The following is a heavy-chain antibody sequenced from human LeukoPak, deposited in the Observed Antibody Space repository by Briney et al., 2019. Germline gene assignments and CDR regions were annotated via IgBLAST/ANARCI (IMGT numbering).Heavy chain of an antibody. V-gene: IGHV3-30-3*01. CDR3: ARDSNYYDSSGYPPGDY. D-gene: IGHD3-22*01. CDR2: ISYDGSNK. Sequence: GGSLRLSCAASGFTFSSYAMHWVRQAPGKGLEWVAVISYDGSNKYYADSVKGRFTISRDNSKNTLYLQMNSLRAEDTAVYYCARDSNYYDSSGYPPGDYWGQGTLVTVSS. J-gene: IGHJ4*02. CDR1: GFTFSSYA.